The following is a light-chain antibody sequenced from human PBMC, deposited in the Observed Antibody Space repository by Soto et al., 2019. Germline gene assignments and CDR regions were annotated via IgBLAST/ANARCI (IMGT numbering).Light chain of an antibody. J-gene: IGLJ3*02. Sequence: QSVLTQPPSVSAAPGQKVTISCSGGSSNIGTDYVAWYLQIPGAAPKLLIYENDKRPSGIPDRFSGSKSGTSATLGITGLQTGDEADYYCATWDSTLTAGVFGGGTKLTVL. CDR2: END. CDR3: ATWDSTLTAGV. V-gene: IGLV1-51*01. CDR1: SSNIGTDY.